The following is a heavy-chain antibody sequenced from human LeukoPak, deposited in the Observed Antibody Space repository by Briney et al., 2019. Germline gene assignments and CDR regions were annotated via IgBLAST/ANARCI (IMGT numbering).Heavy chain of an antibody. V-gene: IGHV4-39*01. CDR1: GGSISSTSYY. J-gene: IGHJ6*02. CDR2: IYYSGRI. CDR3: ASLVTTGAYFYYYGLDV. D-gene: IGHD4-17*01. Sequence: SETLSLTCTVSGGSISSTSYYWGWIRQPPGKGLEWIGSIYYSGRIYYNPSLKSRVTISVDTSKNQSSLKLSSVTAPDTAVYYCASLVTTGAYFYYYGLDVWGPGTTVTVSS.